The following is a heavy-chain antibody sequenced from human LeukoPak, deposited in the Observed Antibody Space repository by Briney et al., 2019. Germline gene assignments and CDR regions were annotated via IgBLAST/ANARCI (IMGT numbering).Heavy chain of an antibody. CDR1: GFTFRSYS. D-gene: IGHD5-24*01. Sequence: PGGSLRLSCAASGFTFRSYSMNWVRQAPGKGLEWVSSISSSSSYIYYADSVKGRFTISRDNAKNSLYLQMNSLRAEDTAVYYCARCSPGRDGYKKKAFDIWGQGTMVTVSS. J-gene: IGHJ3*02. CDR2: ISSSSSYI. CDR3: ARCSPGRDGYKKKAFDI. V-gene: IGHV3-21*01.